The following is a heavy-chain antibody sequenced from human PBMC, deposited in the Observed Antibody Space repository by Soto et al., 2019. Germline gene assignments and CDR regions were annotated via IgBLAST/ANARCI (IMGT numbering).Heavy chain of an antibody. D-gene: IGHD6-19*01. CDR2: ISYDGSNK. CDR3: AKDIVAGTWIDY. J-gene: IGHJ4*02. Sequence: GGSLRLSCAASGFTFSSYGMHWVRQAPGKGLEWVAVISYDGSNKYYADSVKGRFTISRDNSKNTLYLQMNSLRAEDTAVYYCAKDIVAGTWIDYWGQGTLVTVSS. CDR1: GFTFSSYG. V-gene: IGHV3-30*18.